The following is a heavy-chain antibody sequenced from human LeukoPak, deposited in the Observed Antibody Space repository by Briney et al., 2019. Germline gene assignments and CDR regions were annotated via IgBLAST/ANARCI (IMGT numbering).Heavy chain of an antibody. J-gene: IGHJ4*02. D-gene: IGHD3-10*01. Sequence: PGGSLRLSCAASGFTVSSNYMSWVRQAPGKGLEWVSRINSDGSSTSYADSVKGRFTISRDNAKNTLYLQMNSLRAEDMAVYYCARDYYGPDYWGQGTLVTVSS. CDR2: INSDGSST. V-gene: IGHV3-74*01. CDR1: GFTVSSNY. CDR3: ARDYYGPDY.